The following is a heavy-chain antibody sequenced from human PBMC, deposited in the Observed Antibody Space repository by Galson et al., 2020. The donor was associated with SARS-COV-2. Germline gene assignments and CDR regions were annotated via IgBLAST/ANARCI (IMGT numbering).Heavy chain of an antibody. CDR1: GDSVSSNSAA. D-gene: IGHD1-26*01. J-gene: IGHJ3*02. CDR3: AGRVAGAGSLHI. Sequence: SQTLSLTCAISGDSVSSNSAAWNWIRQSPSRGLEWLGKTYYRSQWSTDYAVSVKSRITINPDTSKNQFSLQLNSVTPEDTAIYYCAGRVAGAGSLHIWGQGTMVIVSS. CDR2: TYYRSQWST. V-gene: IGHV6-1*01.